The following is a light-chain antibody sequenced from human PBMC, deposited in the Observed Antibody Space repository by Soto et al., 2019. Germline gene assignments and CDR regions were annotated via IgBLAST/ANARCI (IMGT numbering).Light chain of an antibody. V-gene: IGKV3D-15*01. CDR1: QSVSSN. J-gene: IGKJ1*01. CDR2: DAS. Sequence: EIVMTQSPATLSVSPVERATLSCMASQSVSSNLAWYQQKPCQAPRLLIYDASNRATGIPARFSGSGSGTEFTLTISSLQSEDFAVYYCQQYNNWPRTFGQGTKVDIK. CDR3: QQYNNWPRT.